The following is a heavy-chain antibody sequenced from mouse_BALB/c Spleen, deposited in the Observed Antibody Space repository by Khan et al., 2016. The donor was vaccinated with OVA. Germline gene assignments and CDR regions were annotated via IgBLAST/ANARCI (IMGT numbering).Heavy chain of an antibody. Sequence: QIQLVQSGPGLVAPSQSLSITCTVSGFSLTTYGVHWVRQPPGKGLAWLVVIWSDGSTNYNSVLKSRLSISKDNSKSQVFLKMNSLQTDDTAMYYCVRWCDGYSSLYAMDYWGQGTSVTVSS. CDR1: GFSLTTYG. CDR3: VRWCDGYSSLYAMDY. D-gene: IGHD2-3*01. J-gene: IGHJ4*01. V-gene: IGHV2-6*02. CDR2: IWSDGST.